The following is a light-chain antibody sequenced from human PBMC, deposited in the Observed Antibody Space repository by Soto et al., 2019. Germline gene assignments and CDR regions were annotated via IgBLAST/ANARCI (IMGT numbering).Light chain of an antibody. J-gene: IGLJ1*01. CDR2: DVS. V-gene: IGLV2-11*01. CDR1: SSDVGGYNY. CDR3: QSYDSSLTGFYV. Sequence: QSVLTQPRSVSGSPGQSVTISCTGTSSDVGGYNYVSWYQQHPGKAPKLMIYDVSKRPSGVPDRFSGSKSGNTASLTISGLQAEDEADYYCQSYDSSLTGFYVFGTGTKVTVL.